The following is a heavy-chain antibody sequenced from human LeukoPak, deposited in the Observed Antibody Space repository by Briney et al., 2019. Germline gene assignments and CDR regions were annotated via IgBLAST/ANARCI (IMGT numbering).Heavy chain of an antibody. Sequence: GGSLRLSCAASGFTFSSYAMSWVRQAPGKGLELVSAISGSGGSTYYADSVKGRFTISRDNSKNTLYLQMNSLRAEDTAVYYCAKDFLLRPGSSVNPYFDYWGQGTLVTVSS. CDR2: ISGSGGST. J-gene: IGHJ4*02. CDR3: AKDFLLRPGSSVNPYFDY. V-gene: IGHV3-23*01. CDR1: GFTFSSYA. D-gene: IGHD2-2*01.